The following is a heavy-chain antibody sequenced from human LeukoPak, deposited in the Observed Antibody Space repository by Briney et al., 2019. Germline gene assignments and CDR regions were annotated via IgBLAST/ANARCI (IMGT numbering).Heavy chain of an antibody. CDR2: TYYRSKWYN. V-gene: IGHV6-1*01. J-gene: IGHJ5*02. CDR1: GDSVSSNSAA. Sequence: SQTLSLTCAISGDSVSSNSAAWNWLRQSPSRGLEWLGRTYYRSKWYNDYAVSVKSRISINPNTSKNQYSLQLNSVTPEDTAVYYCARDQGGIAAAGLNWFDPWGQGTLVTVSS. D-gene: IGHD6-13*01. CDR3: ARDQGGIAAAGLNWFDP.